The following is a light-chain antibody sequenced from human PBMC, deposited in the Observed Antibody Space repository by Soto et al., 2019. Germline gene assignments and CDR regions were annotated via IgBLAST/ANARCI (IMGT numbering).Light chain of an antibody. J-gene: IGLJ2*01. CDR2: SDT. CDR3: QVWDSGSAHVV. CDR1: DIESKG. V-gene: IGLV3-21*01. Sequence: SYELTQPPSVSVAPGKTASISCGGNDIESKGVHWYQQKPGQAPVLVIYSDTDLPPVITERFSGSNSANLATLTISRVEAGDEADYYCQVWDSGSAHVVFGGGTKLTVL.